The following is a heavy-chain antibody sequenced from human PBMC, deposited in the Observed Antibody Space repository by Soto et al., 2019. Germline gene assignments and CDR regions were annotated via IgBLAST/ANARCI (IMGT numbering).Heavy chain of an antibody. V-gene: IGHV4-4*02. CDR3: ARRGGGVVLTATTPFDY. CDR2: IYHSGST. Sequence: QVPPQESGPRLVRPSGTLSLTCTVSSGSISTANWWSWVRQPPGRGLEWIGEIYHSGSTNSNLSLKSRVTLSVDKSNNQFSLRLSSVTAAATAMYYCARRGGGVVLTATTPFDYWGQGTLVTVSS. CDR1: SGSISTANW. D-gene: IGHD2-21*02. J-gene: IGHJ4*02.